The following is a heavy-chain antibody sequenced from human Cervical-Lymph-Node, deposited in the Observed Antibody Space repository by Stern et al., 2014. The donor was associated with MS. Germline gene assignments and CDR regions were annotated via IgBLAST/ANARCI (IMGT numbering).Heavy chain of an antibody. Sequence: ESGPPLVKPTQTLTMTCTFSGFSFTNPALGVAWLRTRPGQDLEGVDLTYWAAAKCYSSSLKSSPSITKDSPNNHEVLTMPNMDPVDTATYYCAHVGFSRGYIFGVFDYWGQGTLVTVSS. D-gene: IGHD5-18*01. V-gene: IGHV2-5*02. J-gene: IGHJ4*02. CDR2: TYWAAAK. CDR1: GFSFTNPALG. CDR3: AHVGFSRGYIFGVFDY.